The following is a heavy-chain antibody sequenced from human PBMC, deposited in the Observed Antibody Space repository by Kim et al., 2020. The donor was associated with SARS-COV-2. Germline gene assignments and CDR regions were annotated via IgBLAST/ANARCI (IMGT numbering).Heavy chain of an antibody. V-gene: IGHV3-64*02. CDR1: GFIFSTYA. CDR3: AREGRHCSGSSCYLFDY. D-gene: IGHD2-2*01. J-gene: IGHJ4*02. CDR2: ISSNGADP. Sequence: GGSLRLSCAASGFIFSTYAMHWVRQSPGRGLEYVAAISSNGADPYYADSVKGRFTISRDNSKNTMYLQMGSLRTEDMAVYYCAREGRHCSGSSCYLFDYWGQGPLVTVSS.